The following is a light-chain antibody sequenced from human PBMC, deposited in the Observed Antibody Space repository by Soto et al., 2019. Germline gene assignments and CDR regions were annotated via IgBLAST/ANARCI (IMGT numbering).Light chain of an antibody. CDR3: QQRSNGLT. V-gene: IGKV3-11*01. Sequence: EIVLTQSPATLSLSPGARAPLSCRASQTVSTYLVWYQQKPGQAPGLLIYDASNRATGIPARFSGSGSGTDFTLTISSLEPEDFAVYYCQQRSNGLTFGGGTKVDIK. J-gene: IGKJ4*01. CDR1: QTVSTY. CDR2: DAS.